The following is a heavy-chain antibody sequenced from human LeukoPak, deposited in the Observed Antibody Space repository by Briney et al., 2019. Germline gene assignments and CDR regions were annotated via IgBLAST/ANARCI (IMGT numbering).Heavy chain of an antibody. J-gene: IGHJ6*03. Sequence: ASVKVSCKASGYTFTSYGISWVRQAPGQGLEWMGWINPNSGGTNYAQKFQGRVTMTRDTSISTAYMELSRLRSDDTAVYYCARGDSSGWYYYYYYYMDVWGKGTTVTVSS. CDR2: INPNSGGT. CDR3: ARGDSSGWYYYYYYYMDV. CDR1: GYTFTSYG. D-gene: IGHD6-19*01. V-gene: IGHV1-2*02.